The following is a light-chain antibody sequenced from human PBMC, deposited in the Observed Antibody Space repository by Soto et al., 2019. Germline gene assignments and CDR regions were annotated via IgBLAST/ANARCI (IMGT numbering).Light chain of an antibody. CDR2: DSS. CDR1: QTVSSF. Sequence: VLTQSPATLSLSPGERATLSCRASQTVSSFLAWYQQKPGQAPRLLIHDSSDRATGIPARFSGSGSGTDFTLTISSLEPEDVAVYYCQQRSNWPLTFGGGTRVAI. V-gene: IGKV3-11*01. J-gene: IGKJ4*01. CDR3: QQRSNWPLT.